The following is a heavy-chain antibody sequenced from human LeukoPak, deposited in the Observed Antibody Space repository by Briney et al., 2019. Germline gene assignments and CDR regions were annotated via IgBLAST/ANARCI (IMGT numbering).Heavy chain of an antibody. Sequence: PGGSLRLSCAASGFSLSNFGIHWVRQAPGKGLEWLTFIHSDGNLKYYADSVKGRFSIFRDISRNTIYVQMNSLTVEDTSIYYCVKDRPYFDQWGQGALVTVSS. V-gene: IGHV3-30*02. CDR2: IHSDGNLK. CDR3: VKDRPYFDQ. J-gene: IGHJ4*02. CDR1: GFSLSNFG.